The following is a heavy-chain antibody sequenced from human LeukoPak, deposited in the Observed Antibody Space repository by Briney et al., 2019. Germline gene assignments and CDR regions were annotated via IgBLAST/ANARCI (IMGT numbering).Heavy chain of an antibody. CDR1: GYTFTSYG. CDR3: ARGCSGGSCYSAPFYYYYYGMDV. Sequence: GASVKVSCKASGYTFTSYGISWVRQAPGQGLEWMGWISAYNGNTNYAQKLQGRVTMTTDTSTSTAYMELRSLRSDDTAVYYCARGCSGGSCYSAPFYYYYYGMDVWGQGTTVTFSS. D-gene: IGHD2-15*01. J-gene: IGHJ6*02. V-gene: IGHV1-18*01. CDR2: ISAYNGNT.